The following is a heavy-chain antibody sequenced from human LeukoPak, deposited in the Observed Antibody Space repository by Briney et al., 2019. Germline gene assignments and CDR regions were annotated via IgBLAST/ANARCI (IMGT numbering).Heavy chain of an antibody. J-gene: IGHJ4*02. V-gene: IGHV2-70*11. CDR2: IDWDDDK. D-gene: IGHD1-26*01. CDR3: ARLLSGNYRHDF. CDR1: GLSLSTSGMC. Sequence: SGPTLVNPTQTLTLTCTFPGLSLSTSGMCVSWIRQPPGKALEWLARIDWDDDKYYSTSLKTRLTISKDTSKNQVVLAVTNMDPVDTATYYCARLLSGNYRHDFWGQGTLVTVSS.